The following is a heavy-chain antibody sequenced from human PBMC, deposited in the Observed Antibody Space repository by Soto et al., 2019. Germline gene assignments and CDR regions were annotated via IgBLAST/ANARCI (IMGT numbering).Heavy chain of an antibody. CDR3: AKDPRAYSTNMGYYFDY. Sequence: EVQLLESGGGLVQPGGSLRLSCAASGFTFSRHAMSWVRQAPGKGLEWVSTLSAFDNTYYADSVKGRFIISRDISKNTLSLQMNSLRVDDTAEYYCAKDPRAYSTNMGYYFDYWGQGSLVTVSS. CDR2: LSAFDNT. D-gene: IGHD6-13*01. CDR1: GFTFSRHA. J-gene: IGHJ4*02. V-gene: IGHV3-23*01.